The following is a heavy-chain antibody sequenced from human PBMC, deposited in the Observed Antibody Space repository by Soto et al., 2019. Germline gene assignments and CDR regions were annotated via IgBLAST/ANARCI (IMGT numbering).Heavy chain of an antibody. D-gene: IGHD1-20*01. CDR2: IIPLHNTS. Sequence: KVSCKVSGGAFTNYSLNWVRHAPGQGLEWLGGIIPLHNTSNYSLKLLGRGSVTADISSNTVYMHLSGLTSDDTATYYCAIWSNWNPLYYRGMDVWGQGTTVTVSS. V-gene: IGHV1-69*08. J-gene: IGHJ6*02. CDR3: AIWSNWNPLYYRGMDV. CDR1: GGAFTNYS.